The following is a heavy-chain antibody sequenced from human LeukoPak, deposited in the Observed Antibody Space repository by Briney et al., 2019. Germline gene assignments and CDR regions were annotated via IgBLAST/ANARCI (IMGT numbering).Heavy chain of an antibody. CDR1: GFTFGNEE. CDR3: ARGGNYAPFDY. D-gene: IGHD3-16*01. Sequence: PGGSLRLSCVVSGFTFGNEEMNWLRQTPGKGMEWVAYISSSGSPIHYGESVKGRFTISRDNAKNSLYPQMNSLRTEDTGVYYCARGGNYAPFDYWGQGALVAVSS. CDR2: ISSSGSPI. J-gene: IGHJ4*02. V-gene: IGHV3-48*03.